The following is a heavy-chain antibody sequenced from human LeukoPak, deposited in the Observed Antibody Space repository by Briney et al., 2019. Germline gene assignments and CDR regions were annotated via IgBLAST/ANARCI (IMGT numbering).Heavy chain of an antibody. CDR2: ISGSGGMT. J-gene: IGHJ4*02. D-gene: IGHD6-19*01. CDR3: AKGQEQWLVLYFDY. V-gene: IGHV3-23*01. CDR1: GFTFITYS. Sequence: GGSLRLSCAASGFTFITYSMSWVRQAPGKGLEWVSAISGSGGMTYYADSVKGRFTISRDNSKNTLYLQMNSLRAEDTAVYYCAKGQEQWLVLYFDYWGQGTLVTVSS.